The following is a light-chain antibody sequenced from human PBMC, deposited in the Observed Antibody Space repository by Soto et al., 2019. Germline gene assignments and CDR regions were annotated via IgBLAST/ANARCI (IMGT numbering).Light chain of an antibody. J-gene: IGKJ4*01. CDR2: GAS. CDR3: QQYGSTPLT. Sequence: EIVLTQSPGTLSLSPGGRATLSCRASQSVSRNYVAWYQQKPGQSPRLLIYGASNRASGIPDRFSGSASGADFTLSIARLEPVDFAMYYCQQYGSTPLTFGGGTKVEIK. CDR1: QSVSRNY. V-gene: IGKV3-20*01.